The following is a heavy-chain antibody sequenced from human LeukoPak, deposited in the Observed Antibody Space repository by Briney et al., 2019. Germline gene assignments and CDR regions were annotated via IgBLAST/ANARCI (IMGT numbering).Heavy chain of an antibody. CDR2: ISSSSSTI. J-gene: IGHJ4*02. V-gene: IGHV3-48*01. CDR3: ARDLYGGTGTDMQDY. Sequence: GGSLRLSCAASGFTFSSYSMNWVRQAPGKGLEWVSYISSSSSTIYYADSVKGRFTIYRDNAKNSLYLQMNRLRAEDTAVYYCARDLYGGTGTDMQDYWGQGTLVTVSS. D-gene: IGHD1-1*01. CDR1: GFTFSSYS.